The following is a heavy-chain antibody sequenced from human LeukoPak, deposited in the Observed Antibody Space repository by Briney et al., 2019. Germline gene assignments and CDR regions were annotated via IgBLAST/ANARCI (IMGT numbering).Heavy chain of an antibody. CDR2: IYYSGST. J-gene: IGHJ4*02. CDR1: GGSISSYY. D-gene: IGHD3-3*01. V-gene: IGHV4-59*12. Sequence: SETLSLTCTVSGGSISSYYWSWIRQPPGKGLEWIGYIYYSGSTNYNPSLKSRVTISVDTSKNQFSLKLSSVTAADTAVYYCARDFAGVVMNYFDYWGQGTLVTVSS. CDR3: ARDFAGVVMNYFDY.